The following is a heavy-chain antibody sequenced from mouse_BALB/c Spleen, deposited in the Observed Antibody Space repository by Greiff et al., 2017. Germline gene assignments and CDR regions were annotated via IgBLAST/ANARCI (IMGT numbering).Heavy chain of an antibody. D-gene: IGHD2-4*01. V-gene: IGHV1-87*01. CDR2: IYPGDGDT. J-gene: IGHJ2*01. CDR3: ARRTMITDYFDY. CDR1: GYTFTSYW. Sequence: VQLQQSGAELARPGASVKLSCKASGYTFTSYWMQWVKQRPGQGLEWIGAIYPGDGDTRYTQKFKGKATLTADKSSSTAYMQLSSLTSVDSAVYFCARRTMITDYFDYWGQGTTLTVSS.